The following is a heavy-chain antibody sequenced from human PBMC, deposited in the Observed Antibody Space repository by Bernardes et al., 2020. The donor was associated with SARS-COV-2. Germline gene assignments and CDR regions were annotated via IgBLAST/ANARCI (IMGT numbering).Heavy chain of an antibody. D-gene: IGHD6-19*01. V-gene: IGHV3-7*01. Sequence: GGSLRLSCAASGFTFSSYWMSWVRQAPGKGLEWVANIKQDGSEKYYVDSVKGRFTISRDNAKNSLYLQMNSLRAEDTAVYYCARETNNPMWLVLGGVANYGMDVWGQGTTVTVSS. J-gene: IGHJ6*02. CDR3: ARETNNPMWLVLGGVANYGMDV. CDR1: GFTFSSYW. CDR2: IKQDGSEK.